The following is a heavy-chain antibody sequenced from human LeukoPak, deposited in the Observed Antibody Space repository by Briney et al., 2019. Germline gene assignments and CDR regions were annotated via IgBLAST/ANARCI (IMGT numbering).Heavy chain of an antibody. Sequence: PGGSLRLSCAASGFTFDDYAMHWVRQAPGKGLEWVSGISWNSGSIGYADSVKGRFTISRDNAKNSLYLQMNRLRAEDTALYYCAKDTGYDSSGYYDYWGQGTLVTVSS. J-gene: IGHJ4*02. V-gene: IGHV3-9*01. CDR1: GFTFDDYA. CDR3: AKDTGYDSSGYYDY. CDR2: ISWNSGSI. D-gene: IGHD3-22*01.